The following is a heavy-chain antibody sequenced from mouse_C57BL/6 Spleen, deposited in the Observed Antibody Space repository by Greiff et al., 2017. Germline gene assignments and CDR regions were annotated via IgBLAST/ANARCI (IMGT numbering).Heavy chain of an antibody. CDR2: INPSSGYT. CDR3: ARSYYDYHWYFDV. CDR1: GYTFTSYT. V-gene: IGHV1-4*01. Sequence: VQGVESGAELARPGASVKMSCKASGYTFTSYTMHWVKQRPGQGLEWIGYINPSSGYTKYNQKFKDKATLTADKSSSTAYMQLSSLTSEDSAVYYCARSYYDYHWYFDVWGTGTTVTVSS. J-gene: IGHJ1*03. D-gene: IGHD2-4*01.